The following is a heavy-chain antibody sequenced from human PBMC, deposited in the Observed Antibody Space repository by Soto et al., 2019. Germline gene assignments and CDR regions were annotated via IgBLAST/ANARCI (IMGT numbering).Heavy chain of an antibody. V-gene: IGHV3-13*05. Sequence: EVQLVESGGGLVQPGGSLRLSCAASGFTFSSYDMHWVRQATGKGLEWVSAIGTAGDPYYPGSVKGRFTISRENAKNSLYLQMNSLRAGDTAVYYCARAVGRPHANSSSWPFDYWGQGTLVTVSS. CDR2: IGTAGDP. J-gene: IGHJ4*02. CDR3: ARAVGRPHANSSSWPFDY. CDR1: GFTFSSYD. D-gene: IGHD6-13*01.